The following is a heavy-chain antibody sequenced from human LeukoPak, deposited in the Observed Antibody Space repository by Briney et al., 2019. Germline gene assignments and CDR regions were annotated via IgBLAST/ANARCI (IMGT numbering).Heavy chain of an antibody. CDR2: IYYSGST. V-gene: IGHV4-59*08. Sequence: SETLSLTCTVSGGSISSHYWSWIRQPPGKGLEWIGYIYYSGSTNYNPSLKSRVTISVDTSKNQFSLKLSSVTVADTAVYYCARLRTTRYCSSTSCYFHWFDPWGQGTLVTVSS. J-gene: IGHJ5*02. D-gene: IGHD2-2*01. CDR1: GGSISSHY. CDR3: ARLRTTRYCSSTSCYFHWFDP.